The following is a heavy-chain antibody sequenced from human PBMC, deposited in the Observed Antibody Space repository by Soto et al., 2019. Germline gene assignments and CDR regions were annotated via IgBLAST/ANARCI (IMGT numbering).Heavy chain of an antibody. CDR2: FDPEDGET. J-gene: IGHJ5*02. V-gene: IGHV1-24*01. CDR3: ARSIEVAGRGIKWFDP. D-gene: IGHD6-19*01. CDR1: GYTLTELS. Sequence: ASVKVSCKVSGYTLTELSMHWVRQAPGKGLEWMGGFDPEDGETIYAQKFQGRVTMTEDTSTDTAYMELSSLRSEDTAVYYCARSIEVAGRGIKWFDPWGQGTLVTVSS.